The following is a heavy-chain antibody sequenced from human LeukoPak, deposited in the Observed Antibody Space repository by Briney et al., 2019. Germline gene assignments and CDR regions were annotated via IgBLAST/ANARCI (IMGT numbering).Heavy chain of an antibody. CDR2: IYYSGST. CDR1: GGSISSHY. CDR3: ARVIVVVPAAPYYMDV. D-gene: IGHD2-2*01. J-gene: IGHJ6*03. V-gene: IGHV4-59*11. Sequence: PSETLSLTCTVSGGSISSHYWSWIRQPPGKGLEWIGYIYYSGSTNYNPSLKSRVTISVDTSKNQFSLKLSSVTAADTAMYYCARVIVVVPAAPYYMDVWGKGTTVTVSS.